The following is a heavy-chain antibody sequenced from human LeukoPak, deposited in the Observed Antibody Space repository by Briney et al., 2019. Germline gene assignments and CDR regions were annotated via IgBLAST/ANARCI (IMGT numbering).Heavy chain of an antibody. J-gene: IGHJ4*02. CDR3: ARDRYYYDSSGYYDY. D-gene: IGHD3-22*01. CDR2: IIPIFGTA. Sequence: SVKVSCKASGGTFSSYAISWVRQAPGQGLEWMGGIIPIFGTANYAQKFQGRVTITADESTSTAYMELSSPRSEDTAVYYCARDRYYYDSSGYYDYWGQGTLVTVSS. CDR1: GGTFSSYA. V-gene: IGHV1-69*01.